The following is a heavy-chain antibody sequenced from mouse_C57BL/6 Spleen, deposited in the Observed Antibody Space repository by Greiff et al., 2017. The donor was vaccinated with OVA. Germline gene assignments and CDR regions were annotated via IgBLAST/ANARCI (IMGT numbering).Heavy chain of an antibody. CDR2: IHPNSGST. Sequence: VQLQQPGAELVKPGASVKLSCKASGYTFTSYWMHWVKQRPGQGLEWIGMIHPNSGSTNYNEKFKSKATLAVDKSSSTAYMQLSSLTSEDSAVYYCAKSREYNNGDYYAMDYWGQGTSVTVSS. CDR3: AKSREYNNGDYYAMDY. V-gene: IGHV1-64*01. D-gene: IGHD1-3*01. J-gene: IGHJ4*01. CDR1: GYTFTSYW.